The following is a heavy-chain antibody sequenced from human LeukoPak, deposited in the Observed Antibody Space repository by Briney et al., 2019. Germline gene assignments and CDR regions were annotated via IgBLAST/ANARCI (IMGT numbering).Heavy chain of an antibody. CDR1: GGSISSYY. Sequence: SETLSLTCTVSGGSISSYYWSWIRQPPGKGLEWIGYIYYSGSTNYNPSLKGRVTISVDTSKNQFSLKLSSVTAADTAVYYCARHGFSSSWYVSWFDPWGQGTLVTVSS. V-gene: IGHV4-59*08. D-gene: IGHD6-13*01. J-gene: IGHJ5*02. CDR3: ARHGFSSSWYVSWFDP. CDR2: IYYSGST.